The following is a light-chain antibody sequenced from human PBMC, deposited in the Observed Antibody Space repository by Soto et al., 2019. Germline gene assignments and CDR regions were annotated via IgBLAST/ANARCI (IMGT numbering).Light chain of an antibody. CDR2: AAS. CDR1: QSISTY. Sequence: DILMTQSPSSLSASVGDRVIINFRASQSISTYVNWYHQQPGKAPKLLIFAASNVQTGVPSRFSGSGSGTDFTLTISSLQPEDSATYYCQQSYSTPQTFGQGTKVDIK. V-gene: IGKV1-39*01. J-gene: IGKJ1*01. CDR3: QQSYSTPQT.